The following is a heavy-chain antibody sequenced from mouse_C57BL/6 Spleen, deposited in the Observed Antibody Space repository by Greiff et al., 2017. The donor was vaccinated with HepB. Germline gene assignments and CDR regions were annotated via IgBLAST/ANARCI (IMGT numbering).Heavy chain of an antibody. V-gene: IGHV1-39*01. D-gene: IGHD2-3*01. J-gene: IGHJ4*01. CDR2: INPNYGTT. Sequence: EVKLMESGPELVKPGASVKISCKASGYSFTDYNMNWVKQSNGKSLGWIGVINPNYGTTSYNQKFKGKATLTVDQSSSTAYMQLNSLTSEDSAVYYCARTYYDGYPYYAMDYWGQGTSVTVSS. CDR1: GYSFTDYN. CDR3: ARTYYDGYPYYAMDY.